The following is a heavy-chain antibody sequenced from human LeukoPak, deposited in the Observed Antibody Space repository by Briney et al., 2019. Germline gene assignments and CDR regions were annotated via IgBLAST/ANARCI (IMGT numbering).Heavy chain of an antibody. D-gene: IGHD6-13*01. V-gene: IGHV3-23*01. Sequence: RGSLRLSCAASGFTFSSYAMSCVRPAPGKGVEWGSAISGSGGSTYYADSVKVRFTISRDNSKNTLYLQMNSLSAEATAVYDCANSSRQLVRITLVDYWGQGTLVTVSS. J-gene: IGHJ4*02. CDR2: ISGSGGST. CDR1: GFTFSSYA. CDR3: ANSSRQLVRITLVDY.